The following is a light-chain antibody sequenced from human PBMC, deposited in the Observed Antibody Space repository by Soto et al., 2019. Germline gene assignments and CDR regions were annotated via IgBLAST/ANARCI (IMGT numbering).Light chain of an antibody. CDR3: SSYTSTMTNV. V-gene: IGLV2-14*03. J-gene: IGLJ1*01. CDR2: DVV. CDR1: SSDVGGFNS. Sequence: QSVLTQPASVSGSPGQSITISCTGTSSDVGGFNSVSWYQLRPGTAPKLILYDVVDRPSGVSYRFSGSKSGNTASLTISGLQAADEADYFCSSYTSTMTNVFGNGTKVTV.